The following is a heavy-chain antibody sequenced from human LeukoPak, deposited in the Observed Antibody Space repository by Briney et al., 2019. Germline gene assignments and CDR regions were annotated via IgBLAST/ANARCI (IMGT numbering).Heavy chain of an antibody. CDR3: ARARWFGEQSGYFDY. J-gene: IGHJ4*02. V-gene: IGHV4-59*10. CDR2: IYTSGST. Sequence: SETLSLTCAVYGGSFSGYYWSWIRQPAGKGLEWIGRIYTSGSTNYNPSLKSRVTMSVDTSKNQFSLKLSSVTAADTAGYYCARARWFGEQSGYFDYWGQGTLVTVSS. D-gene: IGHD3-10*01. CDR1: GGSFSGYY.